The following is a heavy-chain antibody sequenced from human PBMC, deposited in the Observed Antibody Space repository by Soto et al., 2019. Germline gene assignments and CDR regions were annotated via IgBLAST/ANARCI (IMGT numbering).Heavy chain of an antibody. Sequence: QLQLQESGSGLVKPSETLSLTCIVSNGSISSRSSYWGWIRQTPGKGLEWIGSIYYIGNTYYNPSLKSRVTDSIDTSKTQFPLKMNSVTAADTAVYFCGGQDSGAKGYYFENWGQGALVTVSS. CDR1: NGSISSRSSY. V-gene: IGHV4-39*01. J-gene: IGHJ4*02. D-gene: IGHD2-15*01. CDR2: IYYIGNT. CDR3: GGQDSGAKGYYFEN.